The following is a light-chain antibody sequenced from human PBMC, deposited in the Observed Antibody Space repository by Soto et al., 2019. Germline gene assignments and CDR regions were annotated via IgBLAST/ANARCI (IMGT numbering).Light chain of an antibody. J-gene: IGLJ1*01. V-gene: IGLV2-14*01. CDR3: NSYTSSSTYV. CDR2: DVR. Sequence: QSALTQPASVSGSPGQSITISCTGTSSDVGGYNYVSWFQQHPGKAPKLMIYDVRNRPSGISNRFSGSKSGNTASLTISGIQAEDEADYYCNSYTSSSTYVFGTGTKVTVL. CDR1: SSDVGGYNY.